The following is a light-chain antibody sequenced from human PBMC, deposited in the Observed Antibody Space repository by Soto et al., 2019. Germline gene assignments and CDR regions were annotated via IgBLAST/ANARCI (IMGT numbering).Light chain of an antibody. CDR2: DAS. CDR3: QQRSNSWT. V-gene: IGKV3-11*01. Sequence: EIVLTQSPATLSLSPGERATLSCRASQSVSSYLAWYQQKPGQAPRLLIYDASNRATGIPARFSGCGSGTDFTLTISSLEPEDFAVYYCQQRSNSWTFGQGTKVEIK. CDR1: QSVSSY. J-gene: IGKJ1*01.